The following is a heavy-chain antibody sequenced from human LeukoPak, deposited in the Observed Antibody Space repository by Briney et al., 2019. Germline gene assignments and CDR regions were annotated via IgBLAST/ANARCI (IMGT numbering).Heavy chain of an antibody. V-gene: IGHV7-4-1*02. CDR1: GYTFTNYA. J-gene: IGHJ4*02. D-gene: IGHD1-26*01. Sequence: ASVKVSCKASGYTFTNYAMNWVRQAPGQGLEWMGWINTNTGNPTYAQGFTGRFVFSLDTSVSTAYLQISSLKAEDTAVYYCARDGSEEWELLLDYWGQGTLVTVSS. CDR2: INTNTGNP. CDR3: ARDGSEEWELLLDY.